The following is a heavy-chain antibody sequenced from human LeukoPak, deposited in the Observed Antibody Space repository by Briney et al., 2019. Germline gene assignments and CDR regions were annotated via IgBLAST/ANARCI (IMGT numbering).Heavy chain of an antibody. V-gene: IGHV4-34*01. Sequence: SETLSLTCAVYRGSFSGYYWSWIRQPPGKGLEWTGEINHSGTTNYNPSLKSRVTISVDTSKNQFSLKLSSVTAADTAVYYCARRASHSRVTMVRGVIVAANNHHFDYWGQGTLVTVSS. CDR1: RGSFSGYY. J-gene: IGHJ4*02. CDR3: ARRASHSRVTMVRGVIVAANNHHFDY. CDR2: INHSGTT. D-gene: IGHD3-10*01.